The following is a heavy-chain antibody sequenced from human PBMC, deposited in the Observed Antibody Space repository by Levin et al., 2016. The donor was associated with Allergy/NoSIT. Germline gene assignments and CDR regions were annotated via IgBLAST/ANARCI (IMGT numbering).Heavy chain of an antibody. J-gene: IGHJ4*02. CDR3: AKDAGFQYYDSSGYIDY. D-gene: IGHD3-22*01. Sequence: VRQAPGKGLEWVAFIRYDGSNKYYADSVKGRFTISRDNSKNTLYLQMNSLGAEDTAVYYCAKDAGFQYYDSSGYIDYWGQGTLVTVSS. V-gene: IGHV3-30*02. CDR2: IRYDGSNK.